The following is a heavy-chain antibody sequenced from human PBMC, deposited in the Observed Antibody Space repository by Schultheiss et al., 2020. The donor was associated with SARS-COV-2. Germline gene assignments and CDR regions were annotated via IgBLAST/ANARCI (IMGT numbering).Heavy chain of an antibody. CDR1: GYSFTSYW. CDR2: IYPGDSDT. CDR3: ARHALPYCGGDCYPGLYGMDV. V-gene: IGHV5-51*01. J-gene: IGHJ6*02. Sequence: GESLKISCKGSGYSFTSYWIGWVRQMPGKGLEWMGIIYPGDSDTRYSPSFQGQVTISADKSISTAYLQWSSLKASDTAMYYCARHALPYCGGDCYPGLYGMDVWGQGTTVTVSS. D-gene: IGHD2-21*02.